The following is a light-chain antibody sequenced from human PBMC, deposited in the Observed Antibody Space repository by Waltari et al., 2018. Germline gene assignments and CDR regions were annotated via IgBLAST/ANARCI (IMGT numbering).Light chain of an antibody. CDR3: WSYVGGNTYWV. J-gene: IGLJ3*02. CDR1: SSDVGGYNF. Sequence: QSALAQPRSMSGSPGQSVAISCTGTSSDVGGYNFVSWYQQHPDKAPKPIIYDVNKRPHGVPDRFSGSKSGNTASLTISGLQAEDEAHYYCWSYVGGNTYWVFGGGTKLTVL. CDR2: DVN. V-gene: IGLV2-11*01.